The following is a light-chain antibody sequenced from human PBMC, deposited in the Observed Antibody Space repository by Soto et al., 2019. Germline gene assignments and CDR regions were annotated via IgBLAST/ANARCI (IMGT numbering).Light chain of an antibody. J-gene: IGKJ4*01. V-gene: IGKV1-33*01. CDR2: DAS. Sequence: DIQMTQSPSSLSASVGDRVTVSCQASQDISNYLNWYQQKTGKAPKLLIFDASNLETGVLSRFSGSGSGTDFSFTISSLQPEDIATYYCQQYENFPLTFGGGTKVEIK. CDR3: QQYENFPLT. CDR1: QDISNY.